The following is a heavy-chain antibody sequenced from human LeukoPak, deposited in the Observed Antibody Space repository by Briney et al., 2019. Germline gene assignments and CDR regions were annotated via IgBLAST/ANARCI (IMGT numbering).Heavy chain of an antibody. J-gene: IGHJ4*02. D-gene: IGHD2-21*02. V-gene: IGHV3-7*03. CDR2: IKQDGSEK. CDR1: GLTFSSHW. Sequence: GGSLRLSCAASGLTFSSHWMHWVRQAPGKGLEWVANIKQDGSEKYYVDSVKGRFTISRDNAKNSLYLQMNSLRAEDTAVYYCAREIVVVVTAMIDYWGQGTLVTVSS. CDR3: AREIVVVVTAMIDY.